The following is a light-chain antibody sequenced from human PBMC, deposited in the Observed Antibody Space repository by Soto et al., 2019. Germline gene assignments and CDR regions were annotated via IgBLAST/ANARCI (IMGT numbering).Light chain of an antibody. CDR2: DNN. CDR3: GTWDSTLSVVDV. CDR1: SSNIGNNY. V-gene: IGLV1-51*01. Sequence: QSVLTQPPSVSAAPGQKVTISCSGSSSNIGNNYVSWYQQLPGTAPKLLIYDNNKRPSGIPDRFSGSQSGTSATLGITGLQTGDEADYYCGTWDSTLSVVDVFGRGTKVTVL. J-gene: IGLJ1*01.